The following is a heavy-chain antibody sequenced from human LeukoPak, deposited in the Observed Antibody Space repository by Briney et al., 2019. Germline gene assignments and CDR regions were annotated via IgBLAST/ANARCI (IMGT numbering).Heavy chain of an antibody. Sequence: ASVKVSCKASGYTFTSYGISWVRQAPGQGLEWMGWISAYNGNTNYAQKLQGRVTMTTDTSTSTAYMELRSLRSDDTAVYYCARGTITFGGVIVTGALDYWGQGTLVTVSS. CDR3: ARGTITFGGVIVTGALDY. J-gene: IGHJ4*02. CDR1: GYTFTSYG. V-gene: IGHV1-18*01. CDR2: ISAYNGNT. D-gene: IGHD3-16*02.